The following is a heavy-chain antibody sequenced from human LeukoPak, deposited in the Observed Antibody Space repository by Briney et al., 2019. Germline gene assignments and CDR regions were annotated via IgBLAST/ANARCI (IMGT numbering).Heavy chain of an antibody. D-gene: IGHD3-22*01. V-gene: IGHV4-39*06. CDR1: GGSISSSSYY. CDR2: IYYSGST. J-gene: IGHJ4*02. Sequence: SETLSLTCTVSGGSISSSSYYWGWIRQPPGKGLEWIGSIYYSGSTYYNPSLKSRVTISVDTSKNQFALRLSSVTAADTAVYYCVREMRDYLDRSGYYDYWGQGTLVTVSS. CDR3: VREMRDYLDRSGYYDY.